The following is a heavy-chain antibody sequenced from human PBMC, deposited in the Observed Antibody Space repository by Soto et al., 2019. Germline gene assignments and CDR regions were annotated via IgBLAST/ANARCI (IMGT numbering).Heavy chain of an antibody. D-gene: IGHD2-8*01. CDR3: VKSPWSRRGDLDL. J-gene: IGHJ2*01. V-gene: IGHV3-9*01. CDR1: GFSFDDND. Sequence: EVELVESGGGLAQTGGSLRLPCAGSGFSFDDNDMYWVRRVPGKGLEWVSGISWNSATIGYADSVKGRFTISRDNAKNSLYLEMSPLRPEDTAIYYCVKSPWSRRGDLDLWGRGTLVTVSS. CDR2: ISWNSATI.